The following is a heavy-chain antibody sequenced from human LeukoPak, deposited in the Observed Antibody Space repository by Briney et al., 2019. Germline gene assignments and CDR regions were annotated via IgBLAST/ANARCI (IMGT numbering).Heavy chain of an antibody. J-gene: IGHJ3*02. Sequence: ASVKVSCKASGYTFTGYYMHWVRQAPGQGLEWMGWINPNSGGTNYAQKFQGRVTMTRDTSISTAYMELSRLRSDDTAVYYCARGSSIAARVAFDIWGQGTMVTVSS. D-gene: IGHD6-6*01. V-gene: IGHV1-2*02. CDR3: ARGSSIAARVAFDI. CDR2: INPNSGGT. CDR1: GYTFTGYY.